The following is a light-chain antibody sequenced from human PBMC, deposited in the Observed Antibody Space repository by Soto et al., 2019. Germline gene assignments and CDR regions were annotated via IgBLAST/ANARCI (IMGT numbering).Light chain of an antibody. CDR2: TAS. CDR3: QQANSFPFT. Sequence: DIQMTQSPSTLSGSVGDRVTITCRASQTISSWLAWYQQKPGKAPKLLIYTASTLKSGLPSRFSGSGSGTEFPLTISSLQPDDFATYYCQQANSFPFTFGQGTRLEIK. J-gene: IGKJ5*01. V-gene: IGKV1-5*03. CDR1: QTISSW.